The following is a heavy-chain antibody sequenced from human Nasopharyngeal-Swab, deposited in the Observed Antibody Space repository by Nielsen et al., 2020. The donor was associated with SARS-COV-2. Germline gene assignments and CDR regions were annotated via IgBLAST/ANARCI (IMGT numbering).Heavy chain of an antibody. CDR1: GFTFSSYA. V-gene: IGHV3-64D*08. CDR2: ISSNGGST. Sequence: GGSLRLSCSASGFTFSSYAMHWVRQAPGKGLEYVSAISSNGGSTYYADSVKGRFTISRDNSKNTLYLQMSSLRAEDTAGYYCVRLYDFWSGEPSWGQGTLVTVSS. CDR3: VRLYDFWSGEPS. D-gene: IGHD3-3*01. J-gene: IGHJ5*02.